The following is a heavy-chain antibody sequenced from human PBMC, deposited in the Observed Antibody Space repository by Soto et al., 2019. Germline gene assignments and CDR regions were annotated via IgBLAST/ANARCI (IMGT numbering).Heavy chain of an antibody. CDR3: GREKEDEGSSSLRVYYGVDV. Sequence: VQLLQSGGGPVRSGGSLRLSCVASGFTLNNYRMTWVRQGPGKGLEWVASIYSRPNYIHYTESVKGRFIISRDNAKNSVYLQMNSLRVEDASVYYCGREKEDEGSSSLRVYYGVDVWGQGTTVTVSS. CDR2: IYSRPNYI. V-gene: IGHV3-21*06. CDR1: GFTLNNYR. D-gene: IGHD6-6*01. J-gene: IGHJ6*02.